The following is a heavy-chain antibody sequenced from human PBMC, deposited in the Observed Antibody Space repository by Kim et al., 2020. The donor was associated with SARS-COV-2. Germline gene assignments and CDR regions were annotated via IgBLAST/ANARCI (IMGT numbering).Heavy chain of an antibody. J-gene: IGHJ4*02. D-gene: IGHD3-10*01. CDR1: GGSISSGGYY. V-gene: IGHV4-31*03. CDR3: ARESPITMVRGAHFDY. Sequence: SETLSLTCTVSGGSISSGGYYWSWIRQHPGKGLEWIGYIYYSGSTYYNPSLRSRVTISVDTSKNQFSLKLSSVTAADTAVYYCARESPITMVRGAHFDYWGQGTLVTVSP. CDR2: IYYSGST.